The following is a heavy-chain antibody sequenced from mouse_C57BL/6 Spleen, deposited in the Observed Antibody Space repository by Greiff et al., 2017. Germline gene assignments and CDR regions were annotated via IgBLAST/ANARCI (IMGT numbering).Heavy chain of an antibody. Sequence: QVQLQQSGPELVKPGASVKISCKASGYAFSSSWMNWVKQRPGTGLEWIGRIYPGDGDTNYNGKFKGKATLTADKSSSTAYMPLSSLTSEDSAVYFCANYYGSSFYFDYWGQGTTLTVSS. D-gene: IGHD1-1*01. CDR2: IYPGDGDT. V-gene: IGHV1-82*01. J-gene: IGHJ2*01. CDR3: ANYYGSSFYFDY. CDR1: GYAFSSSW.